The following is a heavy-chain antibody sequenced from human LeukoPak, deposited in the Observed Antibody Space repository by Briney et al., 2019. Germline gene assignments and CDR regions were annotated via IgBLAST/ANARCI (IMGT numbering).Heavy chain of an antibody. CDR3: ATTYSGSSRTSYYYGMDV. Sequence: GASVKVSCKVSGYTLTELSMHWVRQAPGKGLEWMGGFDPEDGETIYAQKFQGRVTMTEDTSTDTAYMELSSLRSEDTAVYYCATTYSGSSRTSYYYGMDVWGQGTTVTVSS. J-gene: IGHJ6*02. V-gene: IGHV1-24*01. CDR2: FDPEDGET. D-gene: IGHD1-26*01. CDR1: GYTLTELS.